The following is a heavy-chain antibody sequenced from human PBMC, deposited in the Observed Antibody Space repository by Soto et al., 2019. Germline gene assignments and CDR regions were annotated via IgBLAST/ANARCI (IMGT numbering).Heavy chain of an antibody. CDR3: ASAMKYSYGYY. Sequence: GASLKISCKGSGYTFISYSIGWVRQMPGKGLEWMGIIYASDSDTRYSPSFQGQVTISVDKSISTAYLQWSSLKASDTAIYYCASAMKYSYGYYWGQGTLVTVSS. J-gene: IGHJ4*02. V-gene: IGHV5-51*01. CDR2: IYASDSDT. D-gene: IGHD5-18*01. CDR1: GYTFISYS.